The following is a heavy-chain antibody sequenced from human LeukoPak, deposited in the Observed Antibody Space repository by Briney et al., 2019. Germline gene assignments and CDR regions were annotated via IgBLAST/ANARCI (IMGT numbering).Heavy chain of an antibody. D-gene: IGHD1-14*01. CDR2: TKQDGSEK. J-gene: IGHJ4*02. V-gene: IGHV3-7*04. Sequence: GGSLKLSCEASGFPFSSYAMTWVRQAPGKGLEWVASTKQDGSEKYYADSVKGRFTISRDNAKNSLDLEMNSLRVEDTAVYHCARGAWYPDFWGQGALVTVSS. CDR1: GFPFSSYA. CDR3: ARGAWYPDF.